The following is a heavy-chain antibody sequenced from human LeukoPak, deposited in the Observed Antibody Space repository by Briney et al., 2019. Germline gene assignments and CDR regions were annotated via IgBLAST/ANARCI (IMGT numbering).Heavy chain of an antibody. J-gene: IGHJ4*02. CDR2: IKSLALGGTT. Sequence: VGSLRLSCAVSGLTFRDAWMTWVRQAPGKGLEWVGRIKSLALGGTTDDAAPVKGRFTISRVDSKNTVYLQMNSLKTEDTAVYYCTHDSSDYYSLHYWGQGTLASVSS. CDR3: THDSSDYYSLHY. D-gene: IGHD3-22*01. V-gene: IGHV3-15*01. CDR1: GLTFRDAW.